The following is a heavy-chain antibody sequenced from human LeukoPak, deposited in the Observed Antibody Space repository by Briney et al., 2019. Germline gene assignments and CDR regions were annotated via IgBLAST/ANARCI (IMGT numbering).Heavy chain of an antibody. Sequence: PGGSLRLSCAASGFTFSSYWMSWVRQAPGKGLEWVANIKQDGSEKYYVDSVKGRFTISRDNAKNSLYLQMNSLRAEDTAVYYCPRKSGIQLMGSYYFDYWGQGTLVTVSS. CDR3: PRKSGIQLMGSYYFDY. J-gene: IGHJ4*02. CDR1: GFTFSSYW. CDR2: IKQDGSEK. V-gene: IGHV3-7*01. D-gene: IGHD5-18*01.